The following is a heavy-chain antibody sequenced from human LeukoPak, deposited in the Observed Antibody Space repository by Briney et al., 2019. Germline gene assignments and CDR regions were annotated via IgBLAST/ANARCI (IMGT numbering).Heavy chain of an antibody. CDR3: ARDSYFDWLSLDY. D-gene: IGHD3-9*01. J-gene: IGHJ4*02. V-gene: IGHV3-9*01. Sequence: GRSLRLCCAASGFTFDDYAMHWVRQASGKGLEWVSGISWNSGSIGYTDSVKGRFTISRDNAKNSLYLQMNSLRPEDAALYYCARDSYFDWLSLDYWGQGTLVTVSS. CDR1: GFTFDDYA. CDR2: ISWNSGSI.